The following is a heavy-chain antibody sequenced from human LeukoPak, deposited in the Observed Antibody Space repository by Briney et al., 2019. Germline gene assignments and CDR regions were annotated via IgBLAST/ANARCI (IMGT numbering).Heavy chain of an antibody. Sequence: SETLSLTCTVSGGSISSSSYYWGWIRQPPGKGLEWIGSIYYSGSTYYNPSLKSRVTISVDTSKNQFSLKLSSVTAADTAIYYCARSYSSSFASFDYWGQGTLVTVSS. V-gene: IGHV4-39*07. CDR1: GGSISSSSYY. D-gene: IGHD6-13*01. CDR2: IYYSGST. CDR3: ARSYSSSFASFDY. J-gene: IGHJ4*02.